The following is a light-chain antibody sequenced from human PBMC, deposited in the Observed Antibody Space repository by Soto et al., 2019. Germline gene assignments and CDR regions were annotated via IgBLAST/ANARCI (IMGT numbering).Light chain of an antibody. J-gene: IGLJ2*01. Sequence: QSVLTQPASVSGSPGQSITISCTGISNDVGTYNLVSWYQHHPGKAPQLIIYEASKRPSGVPNRFSGSKSGNTASLTISGLHAEDEADYYCCSYGRSVVFGGGTKLTVL. V-gene: IGLV2-23*01. CDR1: SNDVGTYNL. CDR3: CSYGRSVV. CDR2: EAS.